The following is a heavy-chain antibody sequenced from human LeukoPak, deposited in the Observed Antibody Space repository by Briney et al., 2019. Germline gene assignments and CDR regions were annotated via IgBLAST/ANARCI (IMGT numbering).Heavy chain of an antibody. V-gene: IGHV3-23*01. J-gene: IGHJ4*02. D-gene: IGHD3-10*01. CDR2: ISGSGGST. Sequence: GGSLRLSCVASGITFSTYAMSWVRQAPGKGLEWVSAISGSGGSTYYADSVKGRFAISRDNSKNTLYLQMNSLSRDNSKNTLYLQMNSLRAEDTAVYYCARQGFGEPYFDYWGQGTLVTVSS. CDR3: LQMNSLRAEDTAVYYCARQGFGEPYFDY. CDR1: GITFSTYA.